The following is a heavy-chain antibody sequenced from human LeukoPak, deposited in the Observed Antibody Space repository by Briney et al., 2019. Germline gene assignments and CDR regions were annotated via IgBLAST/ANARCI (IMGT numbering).Heavy chain of an antibody. J-gene: IGHJ4*02. CDR2: VKQDGSEK. CDR3: AKTDLLDYADY. CDR1: GFTFSSHW. V-gene: IGHV3-7*03. Sequence: GGSLRLSCAVSGFTFSSHWMSWVRQAPGKGLEWVANVKQDGSEKSYVDSVKGRFTIFRDNAKNTLYLQMNSLRAEDTAVYYCAKTDLLDYADYWGQGTLVIVSS. D-gene: IGHD2-21*01.